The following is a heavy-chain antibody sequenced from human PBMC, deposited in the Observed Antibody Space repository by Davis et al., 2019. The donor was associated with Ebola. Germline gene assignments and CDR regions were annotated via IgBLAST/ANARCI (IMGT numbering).Heavy chain of an antibody. D-gene: IGHD1-26*01. CDR2: IIPIFGTA. Sequence: SVKVSCKASGGTFSSYAISWVRQAPGQGLEWMGGIIPIFGTANYAQKFQGRVTITADESTSTAYMELSSLRSEDTAVYYCARVSGSQSAFDIWGQGTMVTVSS. V-gene: IGHV1-69*13. CDR3: ARVSGSQSAFDI. J-gene: IGHJ3*02. CDR1: GGTFSSYA.